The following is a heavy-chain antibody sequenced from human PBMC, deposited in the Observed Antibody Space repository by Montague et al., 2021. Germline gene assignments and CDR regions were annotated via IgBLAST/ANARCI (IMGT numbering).Heavy chain of an antibody. CDR3: ARQRVIVVTPAAFFDY. J-gene: IGHJ4*02. V-gene: IGHV4-31*03. CDR2: IYYTGST. D-gene: IGHD2-2*01. CDR1: GASINSGGYY. Sequence: TLSLTCTVSGASINSGGYYWSWIRQLPEEGLEEIGSIYYTGSTYSNPSLKSRVTISVDTSKSQFSLNLTSVTAADTAVYYCARQRVIVVTPAAFFDYWGQGTLVTVSS.